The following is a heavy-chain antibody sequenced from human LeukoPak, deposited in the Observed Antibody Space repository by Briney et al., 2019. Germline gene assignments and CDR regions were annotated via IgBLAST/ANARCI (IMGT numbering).Heavy chain of an antibody. Sequence: GGSLRLSCAVSGFTVTDNYMIWVRQAPGKGLQWVSVIYPDGRTYYADSVKGRFTTSRDISRNTLLLQMNSLRPDDTAVHYCARTSPVYGDYDYWGQGTLVTVSS. J-gene: IGHJ4*02. D-gene: IGHD4-17*01. CDR2: IYPDGRT. CDR1: GFTVTDNY. V-gene: IGHV3-53*01. CDR3: ARTSPVYGDYDY.